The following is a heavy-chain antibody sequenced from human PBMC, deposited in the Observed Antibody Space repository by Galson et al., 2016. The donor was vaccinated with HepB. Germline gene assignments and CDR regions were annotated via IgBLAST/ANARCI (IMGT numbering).Heavy chain of an antibody. CDR1: GYTFIGYY. V-gene: IGHV1-2*04. D-gene: IGHD4-17*01. CDR3: ARDEYGTTSGMDV. J-gene: IGHJ6*02. CDR2: INPNSGGT. Sequence: SVKVSCKASGYTFIGYYIHWVRQVPGLGLERMGWINPNSGGTTYSRKFQGWVTMTRDTSISTAYMELSRLRSDDTAVYYCARDEYGTTSGMDVWGQGTTVTVSS.